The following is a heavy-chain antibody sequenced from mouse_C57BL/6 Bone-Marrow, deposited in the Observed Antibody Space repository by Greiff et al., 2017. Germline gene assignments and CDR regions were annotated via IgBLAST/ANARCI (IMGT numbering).Heavy chain of an antibody. Sequence: VQLQQSGAELARPGASVKLSCKASGYTFTSYGISWVKQRTGQGLEWIGEIYPRSGNPYYNEKFKGKATLTADKSSSTAYMELRSLTSDDSAVSFCARSFYGLYYYAMDYWGQGTSVTVSS. J-gene: IGHJ4*01. D-gene: IGHD2-2*01. CDR3: ARSFYGLYYYAMDY. CDR2: IYPRSGNP. CDR1: GYTFTSYG. V-gene: IGHV1-81*01.